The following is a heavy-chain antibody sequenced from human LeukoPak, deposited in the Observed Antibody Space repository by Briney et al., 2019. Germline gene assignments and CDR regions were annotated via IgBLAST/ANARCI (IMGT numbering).Heavy chain of an antibody. CDR2: ISYDGSNK. D-gene: IGHD3-22*01. Sequence: GRSLRLSCAASGFSFSSYGMHWVRQAPGKGLEWVAVISYDGSNKFYADSVKGRFTISRDNSKNTLYLQMNSLRDEDTAVYYCAKDKYYDSSGRFRGDAFDIWGQGTMVTVSS. CDR1: GFSFSSYG. J-gene: IGHJ3*02. CDR3: AKDKYYDSSGRFRGDAFDI. V-gene: IGHV3-30*18.